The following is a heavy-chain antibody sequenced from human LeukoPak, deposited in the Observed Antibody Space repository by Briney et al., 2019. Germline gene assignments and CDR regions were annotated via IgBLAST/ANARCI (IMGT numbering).Heavy chain of an antibody. CDR3: AKRRSRNTGPLDS. D-gene: IGHD5-18*01. J-gene: IGHJ5*01. CDR1: GFTISSDA. Sequence: PGGSLRLSCVASGFTISSDAMTWVRQAPGKGLEWVSASSGPNTVYADSVRGRFTISRDDSKNTLYLQMNSLRDEDTAVYYCAKRRSRNTGPLDSWGQGTLVTVSP. V-gene: IGHV3-23*01. CDR2: SSGPNT.